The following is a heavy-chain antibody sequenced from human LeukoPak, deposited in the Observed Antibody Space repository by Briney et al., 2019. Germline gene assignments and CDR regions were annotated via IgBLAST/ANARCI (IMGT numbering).Heavy chain of an antibody. CDR3: VRDRGSY. J-gene: IGHJ4*02. D-gene: IGHD1-26*01. Sequence: GGSLRLSCAASGFTFSSYAMSWVRQAPGKGLEWVSVICSSGSTYYADSVKGRFTISRDDSKNTLFLQMNSLRAEDTAVYYCVRDRGSYWGQGTLVTVSS. CDR2: ICSSGST. CDR1: GFTFSSYA. V-gene: IGHV3-66*01.